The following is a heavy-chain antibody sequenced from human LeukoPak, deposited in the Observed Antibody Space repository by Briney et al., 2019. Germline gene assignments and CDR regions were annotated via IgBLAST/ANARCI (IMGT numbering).Heavy chain of an antibody. Sequence: GGSLRLSCAASGFTFSSYSMNWVRQAPGKGLEWVSRINSDGSSTSYADSVKGRFTISRDNAKNTLYLQMNSLRAEDTAVYYCARGGYSSMRNPRYFDYWGQGTLVTVSS. CDR1: GFTFSSYS. J-gene: IGHJ4*02. D-gene: IGHD5-18*01. CDR2: INSDGSST. V-gene: IGHV3-74*01. CDR3: ARGGYSSMRNPRYFDY.